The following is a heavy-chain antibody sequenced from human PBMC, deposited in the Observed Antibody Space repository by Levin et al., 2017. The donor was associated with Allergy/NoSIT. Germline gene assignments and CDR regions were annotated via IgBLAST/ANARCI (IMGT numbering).Heavy chain of an antibody. V-gene: IGHV4-34*01. D-gene: IGHD3-3*01. CDR2: INHSGST. CDR3: ASLLVGDFWSGYYYGGGDY. J-gene: IGHJ4*02. Sequence: SETLSLTCAVYGGSFSGYYWSWIRQPPGKGLEWIGEINHSGSTNYNPSLKSRVTISVDTSKNQFSLKLSSVTAADTAVYYCASLLVGDFWSGYYYGGGDYWGQGTLVTVSS. CDR1: GGSFSGYY.